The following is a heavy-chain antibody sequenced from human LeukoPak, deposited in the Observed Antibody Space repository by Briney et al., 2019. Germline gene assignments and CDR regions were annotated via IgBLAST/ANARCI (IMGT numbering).Heavy chain of an antibody. CDR1: GFTVSSNY. V-gene: IGHV3-53*01. Sequence: PGGSLRLSCAASGFTVSSNYMSWVRQAPGKGLEWVSVIYSGGSTYYADSVKGRFTISRDNAKNSLYLQMNSLRAEDTAVYYCARDRSVVARDDAFDIWGQGTMVTVSS. J-gene: IGHJ3*02. CDR3: ARDRSVVARDDAFDI. CDR2: IYSGGST. D-gene: IGHD3-22*01.